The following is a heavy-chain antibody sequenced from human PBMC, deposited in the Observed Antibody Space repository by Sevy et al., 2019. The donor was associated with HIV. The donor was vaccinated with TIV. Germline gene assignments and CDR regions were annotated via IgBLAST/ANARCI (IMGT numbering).Heavy chain of an antibody. J-gene: IGHJ4*02. D-gene: IGHD3-22*01. CDR2: ISYDGSNK. CDR1: GFTFTTYN. V-gene: IGHV3-30*04. Sequence: GGSLRLSCAASGFTFTTYNMHWVRQTPGKGLEWVAVISYDGSNKFYADSVKGRFTISRDNSKNTLDLQMNSLSSEDTAIYYCARSPIGVVIFFHYWGQGTLVTVSS. CDR3: ARSPIGVVIFFHY.